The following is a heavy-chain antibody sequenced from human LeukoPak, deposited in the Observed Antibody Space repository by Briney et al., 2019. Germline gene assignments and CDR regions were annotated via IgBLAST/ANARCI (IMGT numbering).Heavy chain of an antibody. D-gene: IGHD2-8*01. V-gene: IGHV4-34*01. CDR3: ARYLGYCTNGVYYKGRGFDP. CDR1: GGSFSGYY. Sequence: SGTLSLTCAVYGGSFSGYYWSWIRQPPGKGLEWIGEIKDNGSINYYPSLKSRVTILSRDSKNQFSLKLSSVAAADTAVYYCARYLGYCTNGVYYKGRGFDPWGGGTLVSDPS. CDR2: IKDNGSI. J-gene: IGHJ5*02.